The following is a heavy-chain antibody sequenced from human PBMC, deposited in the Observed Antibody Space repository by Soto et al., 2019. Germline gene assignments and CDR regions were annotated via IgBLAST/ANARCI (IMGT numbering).Heavy chain of an antibody. CDR1: GFMFSSYV. J-gene: IGHJ3*02. Sequence: EVQLLESGGGLVQPGGSLRLSCAASGFMFSSYVMSWVRQAPGKGLEWVSGISGRGASTYYADSVKGRFTISRDNSKDTLYLQMYSLRAEDTAVYYCARVLLASKTYYYDSSGYYHSWAFDIWGQGTMVTVSS. D-gene: IGHD3-22*01. CDR3: ARVLLASKTYYYDSSGYYHSWAFDI. V-gene: IGHV3-23*01. CDR2: ISGRGAST.